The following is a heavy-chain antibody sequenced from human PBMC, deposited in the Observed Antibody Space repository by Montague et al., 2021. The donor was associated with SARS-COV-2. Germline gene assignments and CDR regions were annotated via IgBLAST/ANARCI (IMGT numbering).Heavy chain of an antibody. J-gene: IGHJ6*03. V-gene: IGHV4-34*01. CDR1: GGSFSGYY. D-gene: IGHD3-9*01. CDR2: INHSGGT. CDR3: ARDSRTDFDWLFPDSGSYYYYMDV. Sequence: SETPSLTCAVYGGSFSGYYWSWIRQPPGKGLEWIGEINHSGGTNYNPSLKSRVTISVDTSKNQFSLKLSSVTAADTAVYYCARDSRTDFDWLFPDSGSYYYYMDVWGRGTTVTVSS.